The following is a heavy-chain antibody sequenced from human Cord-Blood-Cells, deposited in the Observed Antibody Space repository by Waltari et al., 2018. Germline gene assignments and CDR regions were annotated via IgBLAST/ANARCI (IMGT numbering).Heavy chain of an antibody. CDR1: GFTFSSYW. D-gene: IGHD2-15*01. J-gene: IGHJ3*02. CDR2: IKQDGSEK. CDR3: ARDRAGGPTDAFDI. Sequence: QLVESGGGLVQPGGSLRLSCAASGFTFSSYWMSWVRQAPGKGLEWVANIKQDGSEKYYVDSVKGRFTISRDNAKNSLYLQMNSLRAEDTAVYYCARDRAGGPTDAFDIWGQGTMVTVSS. V-gene: IGHV3-7*01.